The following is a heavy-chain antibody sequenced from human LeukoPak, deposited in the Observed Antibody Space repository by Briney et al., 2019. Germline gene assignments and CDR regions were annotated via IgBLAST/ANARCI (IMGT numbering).Heavy chain of an antibody. Sequence: SETLSLTCTVSGYSISSGYYWSWIRQPAGKGLEWIGRIYTSGSTNYNPSLKSRVTISVDTSKNQFSLKLSSVTAADTAVYYCARDLFWSGYRAFDIWGQGTMVTVSS. D-gene: IGHD3-3*01. CDR3: ARDLFWSGYRAFDI. CDR1: GYSISSGYY. J-gene: IGHJ3*02. V-gene: IGHV4-61*02. CDR2: IYTSGST.